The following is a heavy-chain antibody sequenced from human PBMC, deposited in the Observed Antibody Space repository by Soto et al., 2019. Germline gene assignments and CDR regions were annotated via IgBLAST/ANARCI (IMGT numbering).Heavy chain of an antibody. J-gene: IGHJ4*02. CDR1: GFTVSSNY. D-gene: IGHD6-13*01. CDR3: ARWGYVSGWYHYDY. CDR2: IYSGGST. Sequence: GGSLRLSCAASGFTVSSNYMSWVRQAPGKGLEWVSVIYSGGSTYYADSVKGRFTISRDNSKNTLYLQMNSLRAEDTAVYYCARWGYVSGWYHYDYWGRGTLVTVSS. V-gene: IGHV3-66*01.